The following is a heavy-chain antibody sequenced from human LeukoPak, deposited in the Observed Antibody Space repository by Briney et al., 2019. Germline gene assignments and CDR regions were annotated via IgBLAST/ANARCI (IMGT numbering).Heavy chain of an antibody. V-gene: IGHV4-59*01. D-gene: IGHD1-14*01. CDR2: IHYSGSA. CDR1: GGSIRSYY. J-gene: IGHJ3*01. CDR3: AGDTGNDAFDL. Sequence: SETLSLTCTVSGGSIRSYYWSWIRQPPGKGLEWIGYIHYSGSANYSPSLKSRVTISVDTSKNQFSLKLSSVTAADTAVYYCAGDTGNDAFDLWGQGTMVTVSS.